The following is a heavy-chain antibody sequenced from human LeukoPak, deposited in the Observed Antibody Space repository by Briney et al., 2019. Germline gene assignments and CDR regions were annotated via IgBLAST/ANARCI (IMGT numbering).Heavy chain of an antibody. D-gene: IGHD2-15*01. CDR2: ISSNGGIT. V-gene: IGHV3-64D*09. Sequence: GGSLRLSCAASAFTFSSYAMSWVRQAPGKGLEYVSDISSNGGITYYADSVKGRFTVSRDNSKNMLYLQMNSLRAEDTAVYYCVKDKYPVVVAATLDYWGQGILVTVSS. CDR3: VKDKYPVVVAATLDY. J-gene: IGHJ4*02. CDR1: AFTFSSYA.